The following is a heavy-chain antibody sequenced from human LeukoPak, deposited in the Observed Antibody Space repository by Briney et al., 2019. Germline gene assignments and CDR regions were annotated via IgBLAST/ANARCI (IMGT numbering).Heavy chain of an antibody. D-gene: IGHD2-15*01. Sequence: ASVKVSCKASGYTFTSYGISWVRQAPGQGLEWMGWISAYNGNTNYAQKLQGRVTMTTDTSTSTAYMELRSLRSDDTAVYYCARYVVVVAAIDYYYGMDVWGQGTTVTVSS. CDR2: ISAYNGNT. J-gene: IGHJ6*02. V-gene: IGHV1-18*01. CDR1: GYTFTSYG. CDR3: ARYVVVVAAIDYYYGMDV.